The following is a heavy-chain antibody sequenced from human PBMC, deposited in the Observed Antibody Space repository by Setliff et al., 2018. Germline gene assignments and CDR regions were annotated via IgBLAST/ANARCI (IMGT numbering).Heavy chain of an antibody. D-gene: IGHD1-26*01. J-gene: IGHJ4*02. CDR2: INHSGIT. Sequence: SETLSLTCTVCGGSLSNYYWSWVRQPPGKGPEWIVEINHSGITNYNPSLKGRVTISVDTSRNQFSLNLTSVTAADTALYFCARDNPILGATDYWGQGALVTVSS. CDR1: GGSLSNYY. V-gene: IGHV4-34*01. CDR3: ARDNPILGATDY.